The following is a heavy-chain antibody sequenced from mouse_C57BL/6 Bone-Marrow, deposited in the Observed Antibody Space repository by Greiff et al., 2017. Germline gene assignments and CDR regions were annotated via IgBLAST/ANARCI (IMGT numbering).Heavy chain of an antibody. V-gene: IGHV1-81*01. Sequence: VQLQQSGAELVRPGASVKLSCKASGYTFTSYGISWVKQRPGQGLEWIGEIDPRSGNTYYNEKIKGKATLTADKSSSTAYMKLRSLTSEDYAVYFCGNGQYFDFWGRGTTVTVSS. CDR3: GNGQYFDF. J-gene: IGHJ1*03. CDR1: GYTFTSYG. D-gene: IGHD1-1*02. CDR2: IDPRSGNT.